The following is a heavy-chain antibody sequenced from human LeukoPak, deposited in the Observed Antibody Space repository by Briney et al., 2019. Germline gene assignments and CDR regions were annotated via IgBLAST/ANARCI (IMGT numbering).Heavy chain of an antibody. J-gene: IGHJ4*02. CDR3: ARRAGYCSGGSCYSPGNYWDY. Sequence: PSETLSLTCAVYGGSFSGYYWSWIRQPPGKGLEWIGEINHSGSTNYNPSLKSRVTISVDTSKNQFSLKLSSVTAADTAVYYCARRAGYCSGGSCYSPGNYWDYWGQGTLVTVSS. CDR2: INHSGST. CDR1: GGSFSGYY. D-gene: IGHD2-15*01. V-gene: IGHV4-34*01.